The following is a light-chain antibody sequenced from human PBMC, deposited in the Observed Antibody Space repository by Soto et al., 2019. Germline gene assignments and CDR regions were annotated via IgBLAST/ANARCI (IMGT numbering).Light chain of an antibody. J-gene: IGKJ5*01. CDR2: DAS. V-gene: IGKV3-11*01. Sequence: EIVLTQSPATLSLSPGERATLSCRASQSVSSYLAWYQQKPGQGPRLLIYDASSRATGIPARFSGSGSGTEVSLTIRSLNPEDFAVDYGQHCSNGPPSSTFGHGKRVLIK. CDR1: QSVSSY. CDR3: QHCSNGPPSST.